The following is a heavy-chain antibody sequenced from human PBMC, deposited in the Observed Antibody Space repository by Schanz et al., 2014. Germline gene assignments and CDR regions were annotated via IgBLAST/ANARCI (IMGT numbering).Heavy chain of an antibody. CDR3: ARDRDQWDGNYLDY. D-gene: IGHD1-26*01. J-gene: IGHJ4*02. Sequence: QVQLVQSGAEVKEPGASVKVSCKASGYTFTSNGITWVRQAPGQGLEWMGWINTYNGDTAYAQNMQGRVSMTTETAASTVYMELRSLTSDDSAVYYCARDRDQWDGNYLDYWGQGTLVTFSS. CDR1: GYTFTSNG. CDR2: INTYNGDT. V-gene: IGHV1-18*04.